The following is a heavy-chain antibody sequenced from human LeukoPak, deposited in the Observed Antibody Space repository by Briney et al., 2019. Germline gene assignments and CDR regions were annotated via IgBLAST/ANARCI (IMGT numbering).Heavy chain of an antibody. Sequence: SETLSLTCTVSGGSISGFYWSWIRQPAGKGLEWIGRIYTSGSTNYNPSLKSRVTMSLDTSKNQFSLKLSSVTAADTAVYYCARDLQRRYFDLWGRGTLVTVSS. CDR3: ARDLQRRYFDL. D-gene: IGHD6-25*01. CDR1: GGSISGFY. CDR2: IYTSGST. J-gene: IGHJ2*01. V-gene: IGHV4-4*07.